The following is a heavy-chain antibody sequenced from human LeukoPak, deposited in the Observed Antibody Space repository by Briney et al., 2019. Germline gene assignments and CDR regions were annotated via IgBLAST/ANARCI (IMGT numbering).Heavy chain of an antibody. CDR1: GYSISRGYY. Sequence: SETLSLTCTVSGYSISRGYYWGWIRQPPGKRLEWIGSIFHSGSTYYNPALKSRVTISLDTSKNQFSLRLSSVTAADTAVYYCARGLGYCSGGSCYSDYWGQGTLVTVSS. D-gene: IGHD2-15*01. V-gene: IGHV4-38-2*02. CDR3: ARGLGYCSGGSCYSDY. J-gene: IGHJ4*02. CDR2: IFHSGST.